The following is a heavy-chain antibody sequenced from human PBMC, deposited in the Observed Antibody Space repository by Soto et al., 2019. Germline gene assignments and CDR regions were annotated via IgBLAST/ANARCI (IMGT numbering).Heavy chain of an antibody. Sequence: QITLKESGPTLVKPTQTLTLTCSFSGFSLITGGMGVGWIRQPPGKALEWLTLIYWDDDERYSPSLRSRLTITKDTSKNQVVLTMTNMDPVDTATYYCAHIYRAGDPFYFDYWGQGTLVTVSS. D-gene: IGHD2-21*01. CDR3: AHIYRAGDPFYFDY. V-gene: IGHV2-5*02. CDR1: GFSLITGGMG. J-gene: IGHJ4*02. CDR2: IYWDDDE.